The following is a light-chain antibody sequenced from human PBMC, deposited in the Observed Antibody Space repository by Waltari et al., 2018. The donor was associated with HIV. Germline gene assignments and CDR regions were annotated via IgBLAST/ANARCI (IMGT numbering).Light chain of an antibody. Sequence: DIQMTQSPSSVSASVGDRVTFTCRASQDVSTWLAWYQQKPGNAPKLLIDAASRLQTGVPSRFSGRGSVTDFTLTINRLQPEDFATYYCQQADSFPFTSGQGTRLEIK. V-gene: IGKV1-12*02. J-gene: IGKJ5*01. CDR1: QDVSTW. CDR3: QQADSFPFT. CDR2: AAS.